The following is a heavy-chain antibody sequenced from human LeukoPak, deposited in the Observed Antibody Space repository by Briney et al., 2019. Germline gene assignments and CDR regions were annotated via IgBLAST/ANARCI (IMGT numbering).Heavy chain of an antibody. D-gene: IGHD3-10*01. CDR1: GFTFSSYA. J-gene: IGHJ6*03. CDR2: INHSGST. Sequence: GSLRLSCAASGFTFSSYAMSWIRQPPGKGLEWIGEINHSGSTNYNPSLKSRVTISVDTSKNQFSLKLSSVTAADTAVYYCARGDRTMVRGDPRHYYYYMDVWGKGTTVTVSS. CDR3: ARGDRTMVRGDPRHYYYYMDV. V-gene: IGHV4-34*01.